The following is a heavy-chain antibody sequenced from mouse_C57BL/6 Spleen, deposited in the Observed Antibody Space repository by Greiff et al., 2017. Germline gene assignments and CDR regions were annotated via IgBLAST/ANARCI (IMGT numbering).Heavy chain of an antibody. CDR3: AYYDYDDWFAY. V-gene: IGHV14-2*01. CDR2: SEPEDGET. CDR1: GFNIKDYY. Sequence: VQLQQSGAELVKPGASVKLSCTASGFNIKDYYMHWVKQRTEQGLEWIGRSEPEDGETQYAPKFQGKATLTADSSSNTAYLQLSSLTSEDTAVYYCAYYDYDDWFAYWGQGTLVTVSA. D-gene: IGHD2-4*01. J-gene: IGHJ3*01.